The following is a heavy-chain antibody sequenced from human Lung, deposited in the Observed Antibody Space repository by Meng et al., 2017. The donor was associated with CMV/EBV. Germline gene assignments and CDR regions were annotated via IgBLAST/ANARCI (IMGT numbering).Heavy chain of an antibody. V-gene: IGHV4-4*02. CDR2: IYHSGST. J-gene: IGHJ4*02. CDR1: GGSISSSNW. D-gene: IGHD6-19*01. CDR3: ASFPPPGKQWLVTDY. Sequence: QAQLRESGPGVVKPSGTLSLTCAVSGGSISSSNWWSWVRQPPGKGLEWIGEIYHSGSTNYNPSLKSRVTISVDKSKNQFSLKLSSVTAADTAVYYCASFPPPGKQWLVTDYWGQGTLVTVSS.